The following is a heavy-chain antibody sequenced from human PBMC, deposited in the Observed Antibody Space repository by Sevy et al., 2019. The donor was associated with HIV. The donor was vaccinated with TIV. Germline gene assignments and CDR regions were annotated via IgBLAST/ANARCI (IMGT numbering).Heavy chain of an antibody. J-gene: IGHJ6*02. CDR2: IKSKTDGGTT. Sequence: GGSRRLSCTASGFTFSNAWMSWVRQAPGKGLEWVGRIKSKTDGGTTDYAAPVKGRFTISRDDSKNTLYLQMNSLKTEDTAVYYCTTDSSVTPYFQDDVWGQGTTVTVSS. CDR3: TTDSSVTPYFQDDV. V-gene: IGHV3-15*01. CDR1: GFTFSNAW. D-gene: IGHD6-6*01.